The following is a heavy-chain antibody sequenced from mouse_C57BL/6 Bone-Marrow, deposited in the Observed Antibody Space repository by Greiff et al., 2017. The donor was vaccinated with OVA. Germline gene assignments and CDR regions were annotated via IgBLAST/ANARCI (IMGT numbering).Heavy chain of an antibody. J-gene: IGHJ2*01. V-gene: IGHV1-72*01. CDR2: IVPNSGGT. D-gene: IGHD1-1*01. CDR1: GYTFTSYW. Sequence: VQLQQPGAELVKPGASVQLSCKASGYTFTSYWMHWVKQRPGRGLELIGRIVPNSGGTKYNEKFKSKATLTVDKPSSTAYMQLSSLTSEDSAVYYCARRLRYSFYFDYWGQGTTLTVSS. CDR3: ARRLRYSFYFDY.